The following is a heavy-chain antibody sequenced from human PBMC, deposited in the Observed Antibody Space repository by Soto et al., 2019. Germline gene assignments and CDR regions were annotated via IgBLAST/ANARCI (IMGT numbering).Heavy chain of an antibody. CDR3: ARSARGNYGPDAFDI. CDR1: GGPFSSYA. Sequence: QVQLVQSGAEVKKPGSSVKVSCKASGGPFSSYAISWVRQAPGQGLEWMGGIIPIFGTANYAQKFQGRVTITADESTSTAYVELSSLRSEDTAVYYCARSARGNYGPDAFDIWGQGTMVTVSS. D-gene: IGHD3-16*01. J-gene: IGHJ3*02. CDR2: IIPIFGTA. V-gene: IGHV1-69*01.